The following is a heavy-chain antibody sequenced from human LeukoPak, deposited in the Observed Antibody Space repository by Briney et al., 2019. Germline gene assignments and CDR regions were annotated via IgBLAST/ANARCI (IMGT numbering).Heavy chain of an antibody. Sequence: GGSLRLSCAASGFTVSSNYMSWVRQAPGKGLEWVPVIYSGGSTYYADSVKGRFTISRDNSKNTLYLQMNSLRAEDTAVYYCARDGFYYDSSGPFDYWGQGTLVTVSS. V-gene: IGHV3-53*01. CDR2: IYSGGST. CDR1: GFTVSSNY. CDR3: ARDGFYYDSSGPFDY. D-gene: IGHD3-22*01. J-gene: IGHJ4*02.